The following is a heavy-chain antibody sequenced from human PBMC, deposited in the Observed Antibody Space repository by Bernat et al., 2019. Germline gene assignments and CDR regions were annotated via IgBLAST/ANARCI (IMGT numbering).Heavy chain of an antibody. CDR3: ATPWRATYYYGSSGYYGWDAFDS. D-gene: IGHD3-22*01. V-gene: IGHV4-59*01. CDR1: GGSISSYY. Sequence: QVQLQESGPGLVKSSETLSLTCTVSGGSISSYYWSWIRQPPGKGLEWIGYIYYSGSTNYNPSLKSRVTISVDTSKNQFSLMQSSVTAADTGVYYCATPWRATYYYGSSGYYGWDAFDSWGQGTMVTVSS. CDR2: IYYSGST. J-gene: IGHJ3*02.